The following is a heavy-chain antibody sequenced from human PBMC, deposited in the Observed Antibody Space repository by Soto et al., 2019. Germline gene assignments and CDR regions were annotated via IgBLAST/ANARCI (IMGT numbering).Heavy chain of an antibody. CDR1: GYIFTSYG. CDR2: ISAHNGNT. V-gene: IGHV1-18*01. Sequence: QAHLVQSGPEVKMPGASVKVSCKGSGYIFTSYGIAWVRQAPGQGLAWMGWISAHNGNTEYAQKFQGRVTVTRDTSTSTAYLELRSLRSDDTALYYCARGRYGDYWGQGALVTVSS. J-gene: IGHJ4*02. CDR3: ARGRYGDY. D-gene: IGHD4-17*01.